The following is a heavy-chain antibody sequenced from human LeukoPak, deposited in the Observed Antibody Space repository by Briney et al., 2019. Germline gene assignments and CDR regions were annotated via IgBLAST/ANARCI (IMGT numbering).Heavy chain of an antibody. CDR1: GGTFSSYT. Sequence: ASVKVSCKASGGTFSSYTISWVRQAPGQGLEWMGGIIPIFGTANYAQKFQGRVTITADESTSTAYMELNSLRSEDTAVYHCAREWGHDSSGYYYAYWGQGTLVTVSS. CDR2: IIPIFGTA. CDR3: AREWGHDSSGYYYAY. V-gene: IGHV1-69*13. D-gene: IGHD3-22*01. J-gene: IGHJ4*02.